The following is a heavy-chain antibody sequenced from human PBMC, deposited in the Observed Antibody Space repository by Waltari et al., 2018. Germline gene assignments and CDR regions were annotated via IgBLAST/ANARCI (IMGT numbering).Heavy chain of an antibody. CDR1: GGTFSSYA. D-gene: IGHD3-22*01. V-gene: IGHV1-69*12. CDR2: IIPIFGKA. CDR3: ARGGYYYDSSGYYYGVY. Sequence: QVQLVQSGTKVKKPGSSVKVSCNASGGTFSSYAISWVLHAPAQGLEWMGGIIPIFGKANYAQKFQGRVTITADESTSTAYMELSSLRSEDTAVYYCARGGYYYDSSGYYYGVYWGQGTLVTVSS. J-gene: IGHJ4*02.